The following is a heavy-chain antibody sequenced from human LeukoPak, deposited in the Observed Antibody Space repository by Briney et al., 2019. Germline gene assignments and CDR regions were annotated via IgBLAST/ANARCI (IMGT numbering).Heavy chain of an antibody. Sequence: ASVKVSCKASGYTFTSYYMHWVRQAPGQGLEWMGWISAYNGNTNYAQKLQGRVTMTTDTSTSTAYMELRSLRSDDTAVYYCARPSNGYSYGFDYWGQGTLVTVSS. CDR1: GYTFTSYY. D-gene: IGHD5-18*01. V-gene: IGHV1-18*04. CDR2: ISAYNGNT. CDR3: ARPSNGYSYGFDY. J-gene: IGHJ4*02.